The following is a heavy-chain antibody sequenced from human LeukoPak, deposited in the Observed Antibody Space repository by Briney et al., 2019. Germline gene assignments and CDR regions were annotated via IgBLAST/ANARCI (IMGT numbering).Heavy chain of an antibody. CDR1: GFTFSSYG. Sequence: GGSLRLSCAASGFTFSSYGMHWVRQAPGKGLEWVAFIRYDGSNKYYADSVKGRFTISRDNSKNTLYLQMNSLRAEDTAVYYCAKDPVTTILTAYFDYWGQGTLVTVSS. CDR3: AKDPVTTILTAYFDY. CDR2: IRYDGSNK. J-gene: IGHJ4*02. V-gene: IGHV3-30*02. D-gene: IGHD4-11*01.